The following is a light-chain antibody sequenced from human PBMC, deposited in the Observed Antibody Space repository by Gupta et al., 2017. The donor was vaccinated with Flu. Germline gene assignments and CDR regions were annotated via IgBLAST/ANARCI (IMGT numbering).Light chain of an antibody. CDR3: QQSDSTRLS. J-gene: IGKJ5*01. CDR1: QSISSY. V-gene: IGKV1-39*01. Sequence: DIQMTQSPSSLSASVGDRVTITCRASQSISSYLNWYQQKPGKAPKLLIYAASSLQSGVPSRFSGSGSVTDFTLTISSLQPADFATYYCQQSDSTRLSFGQGTRLEIK. CDR2: AAS.